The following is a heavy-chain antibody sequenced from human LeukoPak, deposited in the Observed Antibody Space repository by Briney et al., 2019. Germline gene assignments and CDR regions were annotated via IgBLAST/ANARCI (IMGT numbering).Heavy chain of an antibody. CDR3: ARVRIQLPGFDY. J-gene: IGHJ4*02. D-gene: IGHD5-18*01. V-gene: IGHV1-2*02. CDR1: GYTFTGYY. CDR2: INCNSGGT. Sequence: ASVKVSCKASGYTFTGYYLHWVRQAPGQGLEWMGWINCNSGGTNYAQKFQGRVTMTRDTSISTVYMELSRLIFDDTAVYYCARVRIQLPGFDYWGQGTLVTVSS.